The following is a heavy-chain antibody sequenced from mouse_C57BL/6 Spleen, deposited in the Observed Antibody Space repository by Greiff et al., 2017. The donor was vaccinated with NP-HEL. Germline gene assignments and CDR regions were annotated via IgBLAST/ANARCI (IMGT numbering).Heavy chain of an antibody. Sequence: QVQLQQPGAELVKPGASVKLSCKASGYTFTSYWMHWVKQRPGQGLEWIGMIHPNSGSTNYNEKFKSKATLTVDKSSSTVYMQLSSLTSEDSAVYYCARGSGYDEDYWGQGTTLTVSS. V-gene: IGHV1-64*01. D-gene: IGHD2-2*01. CDR3: ARGSGYDEDY. J-gene: IGHJ2*01. CDR2: IHPNSGST. CDR1: GYTFTSYW.